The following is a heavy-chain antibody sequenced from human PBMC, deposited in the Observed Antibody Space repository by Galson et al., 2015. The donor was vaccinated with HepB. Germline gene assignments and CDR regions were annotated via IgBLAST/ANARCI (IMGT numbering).Heavy chain of an antibody. V-gene: IGHV3-66*01. J-gene: IGHJ4*02. CDR3: ARDLAYGDYRLDY. D-gene: IGHD4-17*01. Sequence: SLRLSCAASGFTVSNNYMNWVRQAPGKGLEWVSVIYSGGSTYYADSVKGRFTISRDNSRNTVYLQMNSLRAEDTAVYYCARDLAYGDYRLDYWGQGTLVSVSS. CDR1: GFTVSNNY. CDR2: IYSGGST.